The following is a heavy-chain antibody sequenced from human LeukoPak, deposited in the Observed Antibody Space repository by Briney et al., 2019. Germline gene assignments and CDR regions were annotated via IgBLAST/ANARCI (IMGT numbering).Heavy chain of an antibody. CDR2: IYHSGST. CDR1: GYSISSGYY. V-gene: IGHV4-38-2*01. CDR3: ASTSAYSSSWYGGYYCYYMDV. J-gene: IGHJ6*03. D-gene: IGHD6-13*01. Sequence: PSETLSLTCAVSGYSISSGYYWGWIRQPPGKGLEWIGSIYHSGSTYYNPSLKSRVTISVDTSKNQFSLKLSSVTAADTAVYYCASTSAYSSSWYGGYYCYYMDVWGKGTTVTVSS.